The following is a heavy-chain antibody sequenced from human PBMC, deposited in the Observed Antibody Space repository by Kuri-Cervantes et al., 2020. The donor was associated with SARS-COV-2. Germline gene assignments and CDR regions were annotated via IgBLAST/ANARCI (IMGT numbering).Heavy chain of an antibody. J-gene: IGHJ3*02. CDR3: ARDRCYGGSYPCVFDI. CDR1: GFSFSAYG. Sequence: GESLKISCAASGFSFSAYGMYWVRQAPGKGLEWVAFIEYDGSSKYYADSVTGRFTVSRDNSKNTLFLHMNSLRAEDTAVYYCARDRCYGGSYPCVFDIWGQGTMVTVSS. V-gene: IGHV3-30*03. D-gene: IGHD1-26*01. CDR2: IEYDGSSK.